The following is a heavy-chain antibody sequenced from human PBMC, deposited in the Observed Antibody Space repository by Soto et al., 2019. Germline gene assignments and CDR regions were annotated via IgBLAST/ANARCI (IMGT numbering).Heavy chain of an antibody. CDR3: ARALTSNGWSEYYLDY. CDR1: GFTFSSYW. V-gene: IGHV3-7*01. CDR2: IKQDGSEK. Sequence: PGGSLRLSCAVSGFTFSSYWMSWVRQAPGKGLEWVANIKQDGSEKCYVDSVKGRFTISRDNAKNSLYLQMNSLRAEDTAVYYCARALTSNGWSEYYLDYWGQGTLVTVSS. J-gene: IGHJ4*02. D-gene: IGHD6-19*01.